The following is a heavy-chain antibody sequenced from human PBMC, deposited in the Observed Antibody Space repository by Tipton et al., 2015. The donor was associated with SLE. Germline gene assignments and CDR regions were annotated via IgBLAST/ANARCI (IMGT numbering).Heavy chain of an antibody. V-gene: IGHV3-66*02. Sequence: GSLRLSCAASGFIVSSNYMSWVRQAPGKGLEWVAVIFSGGRTFYADSVKGRFTVSRDHYKNTMFLQMNRLRPEDTAMYYCVREVRTVFGVETPMGWLDPWGQGTQVTVSS. J-gene: IGHJ5*02. CDR2: IFSGGRT. CDR3: VREVRTVFGVETPMGWLDP. CDR1: GFIVSSNY. D-gene: IGHD3-3*01.